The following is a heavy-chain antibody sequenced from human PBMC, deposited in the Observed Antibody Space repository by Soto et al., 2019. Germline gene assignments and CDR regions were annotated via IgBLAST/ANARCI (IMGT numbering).Heavy chain of an antibody. Sequence: SETLSLTCAVSGGSFSGYYWSWIRQPPGKGLEWIGEINHSGSTNYNPSLKSRVTISVDTSKNQFSLKLSSVTAADTAVYYCARMTTWIQLRFLDWGQGTLVTVSS. CDR2: INHSGST. CDR3: ARMTTWIQLRFLD. V-gene: IGHV4-34*01. CDR1: GGSFSGYY. J-gene: IGHJ4*02. D-gene: IGHD5-18*01.